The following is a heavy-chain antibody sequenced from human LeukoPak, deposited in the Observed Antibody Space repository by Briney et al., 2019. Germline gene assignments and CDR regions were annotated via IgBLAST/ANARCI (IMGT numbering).Heavy chain of an antibody. CDR2: IYYTGST. V-gene: IGHV4-59*01. CDR3: ARVCQERGSTSCFDY. D-gene: IGHD2-2*01. J-gene: IGHJ4*02. CDR1: GGSIWSYF. Sequence: PSETLSLTCTVSGGSIWSYFWRWIRQPPGKGLEWIGYIYYTGSTNYNPSLKSRVSISVDTSKNRFSLKLSSVTAADTAVYYCARVCQERGSTSCFDYWGQGTLVTVSS.